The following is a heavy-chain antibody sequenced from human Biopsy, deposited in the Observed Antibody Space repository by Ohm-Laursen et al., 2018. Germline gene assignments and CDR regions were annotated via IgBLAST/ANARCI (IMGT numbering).Heavy chain of an antibody. J-gene: IGHJ6*02. Sequence: SSVKVSCKASGNTFATYHIHRVRQAPGQGLEWMGVISPSGATTSFSQKFQGRITMTRDTSTGTVYMDLNSLGSEGTAVYYCARAGVGSDGTDSYYYGMDVWGPGTTVTVSS. CDR3: ARAGVGSDGTDSYYYGMDV. D-gene: IGHD5-24*01. CDR1: GNTFATYH. V-gene: IGHV1-46*01. CDR2: ISPSGATT.